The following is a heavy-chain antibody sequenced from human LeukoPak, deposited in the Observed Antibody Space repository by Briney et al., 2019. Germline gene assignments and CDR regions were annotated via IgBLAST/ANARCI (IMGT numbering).Heavy chain of an antibody. Sequence: ASVKVSCKASGGTFSSYAISWVRQAPGQGLEWMGIINPSGGSTSYAQKFQGRVTMTRDTSTSTVYMELSSLRSEDTAVYYCARVPDPEYGLGWFDPWGQGTLVTVSS. CDR2: INPSGGST. V-gene: IGHV1-46*01. D-gene: IGHD2/OR15-2a*01. CDR1: GGTFSSYA. J-gene: IGHJ5*02. CDR3: ARVPDPEYGLGWFDP.